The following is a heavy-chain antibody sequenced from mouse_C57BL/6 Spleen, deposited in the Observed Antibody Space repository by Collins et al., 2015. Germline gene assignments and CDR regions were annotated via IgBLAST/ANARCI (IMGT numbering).Heavy chain of an antibody. D-gene: IGHD2-10*02. J-gene: IGHJ4*01. CDR3: ARHLVSAMDY. CDR1: GYTFTSYT. V-gene: IGHV1-4*02. CDR2: INPSSGYT. Sequence: QVQLQQSAAELARPGASVKMSCKASGYTFTSYTMHWVKQRPGQGLEWIGYINPSSGYTEYNQKFKDKTTLTADKSSSTAYMQLSSLTSEDSAVYYCARHLVSAMDYWGQGTSVTVSS.